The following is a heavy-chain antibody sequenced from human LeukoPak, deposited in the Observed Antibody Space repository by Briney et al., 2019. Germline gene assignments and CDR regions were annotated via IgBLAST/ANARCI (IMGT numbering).Heavy chain of an antibody. CDR2: IIPIFGTA. Sequence: SVKVSCKASGGTFSSYAISWVRQAPGQGLEWMGGIIPIFGTANYAQKFQGRVTITADESTSTAYMELSSLRSEDTAVYYCARVLLWFGEFNYFDYWGQGTLVTVSS. V-gene: IGHV1-69*13. J-gene: IGHJ4*02. D-gene: IGHD3-10*01. CDR3: ARVLLWFGEFNYFDY. CDR1: GGTFSSYA.